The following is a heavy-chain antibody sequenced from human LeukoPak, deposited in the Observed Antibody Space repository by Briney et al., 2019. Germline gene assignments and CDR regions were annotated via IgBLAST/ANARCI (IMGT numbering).Heavy chain of an antibody. Sequence: GGSLRLSCAASGFTFSRYTMNWVRQAPGKGLEWVSSITSSSSYIYYADSVKGRFTISRGNSKNTLYLQMNSLRAEDTAVYYCARQDRYRYYYDSSGHISHWGQGTLVTVSS. D-gene: IGHD3-22*01. V-gene: IGHV3-21*04. J-gene: IGHJ1*01. CDR2: ITSSSSYI. CDR3: ARQDRYRYYYDSSGHISH. CDR1: GFTFSRYT.